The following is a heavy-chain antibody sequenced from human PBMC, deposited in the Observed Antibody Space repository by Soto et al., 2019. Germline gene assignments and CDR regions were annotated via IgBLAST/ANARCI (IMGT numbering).Heavy chain of an antibody. CDR2: IKSKTDGGTT. Sequence: WVRQAPGKGLEWLGRIKSKTDGGTTDYAAPVKGRFTISRDDSKKTLYLQMNSLKTEDTAVYYCTRVIGYFDYWGQGTLVPVSS. D-gene: IGHD2-15*01. CDR3: TRVIGYFDY. J-gene: IGHJ4*02. V-gene: IGHV3-15*01.